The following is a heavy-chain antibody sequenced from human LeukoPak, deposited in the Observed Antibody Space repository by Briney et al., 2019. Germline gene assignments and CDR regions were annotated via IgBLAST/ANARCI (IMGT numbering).Heavy chain of an antibody. J-gene: IGHJ4*02. CDR1: GFTFSSYG. Sequence: GGSLRLSCAASGFTFSSYGMHWVRQAPGKGLEWVAVISYDGSNKYYADSVKGRFTIYRDNSKNTLYLQMNSLRAEDTAVYYCAKGSLGSGYYYFDYWGQGTLVTVSS. D-gene: IGHD3-22*01. CDR3: AKGSLGSGYYYFDY. V-gene: IGHV3-30*18. CDR2: ISYDGSNK.